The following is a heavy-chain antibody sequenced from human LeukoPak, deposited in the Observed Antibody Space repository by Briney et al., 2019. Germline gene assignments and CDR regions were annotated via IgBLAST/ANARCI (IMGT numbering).Heavy chain of an antibody. V-gene: IGHV1-2*02. CDR1: GFIITGYY. CDR2: INPNSGGT. CDR3: ARSEATGPNDH. D-gene: IGHD1-1*01. Sequence: ASVKVSCKASGFIITGYYIHWVRQAPGQGLEWMGCINPNSGGTNYAQKFLGRVTMTRDTSISTAYMELSRLRSDDTAVYYCARSEATGPNDHWGQGTLVTVSS. J-gene: IGHJ4*02.